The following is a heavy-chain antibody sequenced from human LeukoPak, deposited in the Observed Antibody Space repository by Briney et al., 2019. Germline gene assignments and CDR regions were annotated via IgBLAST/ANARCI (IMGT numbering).Heavy chain of an antibody. CDR3: ARVGTMVRGVINY. D-gene: IGHD3-10*01. CDR2: MNPNSGNT. J-gene: IGHJ4*02. CDR1: GYTFTSYD. Sequence: ASVKVSCKASGYTFTSYDINWVRQATGQGLEWMGWMNPNSGNTGYAQNFQGRVTMTRNTSISTAYMELSSLRSEDTAVYYCARVGTMVRGVINYWGQGTLVTVSS. V-gene: IGHV1-8*01.